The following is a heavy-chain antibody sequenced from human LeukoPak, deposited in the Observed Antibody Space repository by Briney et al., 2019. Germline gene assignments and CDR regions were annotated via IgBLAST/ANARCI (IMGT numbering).Heavy chain of an antibody. CDR3: ARGDFDY. V-gene: IGHV3-48*01. CDR2: ISSSSSTI. J-gene: IGHJ4*02. Sequence: PGGSLRLSCAASGFTFSSYSMNWVRQAPGKGLEWVSYISSSSSTIYYADSVKGRFTISRDSSKNTVFLQMNSLRAEDTAVYYCARGDFDYWGQGTLVTVSS. CDR1: GFTFSSYS.